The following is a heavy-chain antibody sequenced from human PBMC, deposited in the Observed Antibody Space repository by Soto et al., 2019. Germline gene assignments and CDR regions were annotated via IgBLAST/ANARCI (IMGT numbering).Heavy chain of an antibody. D-gene: IGHD5-12*01. V-gene: IGHV1-69*13. CDR3: ARDTAAIVATTSYYYYGMDV. CDR2: IIPIVGTA. CDR1: GVTFSSYA. Sequence: VKVSFKASGVTFSSYAISWLRQAAGQGLEWMGGIIPIVGTANYAQKFQGRVTITADESTSTAYMELSSLRSEDTAVYYCARDTAAIVATTSYYYYGMDVWGQGTTVTVSS. J-gene: IGHJ6*02.